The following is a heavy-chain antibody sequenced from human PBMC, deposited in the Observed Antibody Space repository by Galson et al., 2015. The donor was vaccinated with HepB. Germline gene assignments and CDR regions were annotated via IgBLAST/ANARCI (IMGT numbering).Heavy chain of an antibody. D-gene: IGHD3-9*01. Sequence: TLSLTCTVSGGSVSSGGYYWSWIRQHPGKGLEWIGYIYYSGSTYYNPSLKSRVTISVDTSKNQFSLKLSSVTAADTAVYYCARDHRRRYFDRGSAYMDVWGKGTTVTVSS. CDR2: IYYSGST. CDR1: GGSVSSGGYY. V-gene: IGHV4-31*03. CDR3: ARDHRRRYFDRGSAYMDV. J-gene: IGHJ6*03.